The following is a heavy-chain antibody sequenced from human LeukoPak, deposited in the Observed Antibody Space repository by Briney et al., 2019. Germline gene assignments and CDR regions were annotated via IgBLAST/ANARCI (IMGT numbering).Heavy chain of an antibody. V-gene: IGHV3-30*18. CDR1: GFTFSGYS. D-gene: IGHD5-18*01. CDR3: AKGGLQTRNWYFAL. CDR2: ISYDGSNK. Sequence: GGSLRLSCAASGFTFSGYSIHWVRQAPGKGLEWVAVISYDGSNKYYADSVKGRFTISRDNSKNTSYLEMNSLRTEDTAVYYCAKGGLQTRNWYFALWGRGTLVTVSS. J-gene: IGHJ2*01.